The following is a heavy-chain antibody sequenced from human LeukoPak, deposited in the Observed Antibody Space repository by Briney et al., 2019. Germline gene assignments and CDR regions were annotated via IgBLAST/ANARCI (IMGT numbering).Heavy chain of an antibody. Sequence: GASVKVSCKASGYTFTGYYMHWVRQAPGQGLEWMGWINPNSGGTNYAQKFQGWVTMTRDTSISTAYMELSRLRSDDTAVYYCARGTYGSGSSDFDNWFDPWGQGTLVTVSS. CDR2: INPNSGGT. CDR3: ARGTYGSGSSDFDNWFDP. D-gene: IGHD3-10*01. CDR1: GYTFTGYY. V-gene: IGHV1-2*04. J-gene: IGHJ5*02.